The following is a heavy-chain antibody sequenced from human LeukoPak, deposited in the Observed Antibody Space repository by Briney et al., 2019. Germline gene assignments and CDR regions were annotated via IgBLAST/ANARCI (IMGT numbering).Heavy chain of an antibody. J-gene: IGHJ4*02. Sequence: GGSLRLSCAASGFTFDSYAKSWVRQAPGKGLEWVSSISSNGGSTYYADSVKGRFTISRDNSKNTLYLQMNSLRAEDTAIYYFAKDSVESNEWQSDFWGQGTLVTVSS. CDR3: AKDSVESNEWQSDF. D-gene: IGHD1-1*01. CDR1: GFTFDSYA. CDR2: ISSNGGST. V-gene: IGHV3-23*01.